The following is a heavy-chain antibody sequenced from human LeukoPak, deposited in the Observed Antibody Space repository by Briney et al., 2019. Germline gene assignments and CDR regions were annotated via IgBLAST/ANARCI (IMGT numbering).Heavy chain of an antibody. D-gene: IGHD1/OR15-1a*01. Sequence: SETLSLTCTVSGGSITSYYWSWIRQPPGKGLEWIGFIYSSGTTDYNPSLKSRVTVSVDTSKNQFSLKLRSVTAADTAVYYCAKQKGLDPWGQGTLVTVSS. CDR2: IYSSGTT. J-gene: IGHJ5*02. CDR3: AKQKGLDP. CDR1: GGSITSYY. V-gene: IGHV4-59*01.